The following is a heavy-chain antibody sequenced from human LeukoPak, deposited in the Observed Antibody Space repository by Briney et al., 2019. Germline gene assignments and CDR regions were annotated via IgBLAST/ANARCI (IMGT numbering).Heavy chain of an antibody. CDR1: GFTFNSYA. CDR3: AKERSEVAVAATNY. Sequence: GGSLRLSCAASGFTFNSYAMTWVRQAPGKGLEWVSSITGGGDTTYCADSVRGRFTISRDNSKNTLSLQINSLRAEDTAVYYCAKERSEVAVAATNYWGQGTLVTVSS. D-gene: IGHD2-15*01. CDR2: ITGGGDTT. J-gene: IGHJ4*02. V-gene: IGHV3-23*01.